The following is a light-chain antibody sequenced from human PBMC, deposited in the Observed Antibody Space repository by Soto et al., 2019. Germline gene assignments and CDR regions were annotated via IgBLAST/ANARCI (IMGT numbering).Light chain of an antibody. CDR2: SSN. Sequence: QSVLTQPPSASGTPGQRVTISCSGSSSNIGSNSGNWYQQLPGTAPRLLIYSSNLRPSGVPDRFSGSKSGTSASLAISGLQSEDAADYYCAAWDDTLNGYVFGTATKVTVL. CDR3: AAWDDTLNGYV. CDR1: SSNIGSNS. V-gene: IGLV1-44*01. J-gene: IGLJ1*01.